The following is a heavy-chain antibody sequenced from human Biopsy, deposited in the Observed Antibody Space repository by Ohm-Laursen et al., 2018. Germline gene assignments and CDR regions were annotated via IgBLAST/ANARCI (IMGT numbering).Heavy chain of an antibody. J-gene: IGHJ4*02. CDR1: GFTFSSYY. CDR2: INQDGSVK. CDR3: ARSLWPEDY. Sequence: SLRLSCTAPGFTFSSYYMSWVRLAPGEGLEWVANINQDGSVKNYVDSVKGRFTISRDNAENSVYLQMSSLRSEDTAVYYCARSLWPEDYWGQGTLVTVSS. V-gene: IGHV3-7*01. D-gene: IGHD2-21*01.